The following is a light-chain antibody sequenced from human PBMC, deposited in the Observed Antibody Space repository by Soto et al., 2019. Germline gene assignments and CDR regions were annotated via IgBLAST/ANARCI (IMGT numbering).Light chain of an antibody. CDR2: AAS. V-gene: IGKV1-39*01. J-gene: IGKJ4*01. CDR3: QQSYDTPLT. Sequence: DIQMTQSPASLSASVGDRVTITCRASQSISRYLNWYQQRPGKAPDLLIYAASSLQIGVPSRFSGSGSGTDFTLTISRLQPEDFATYYGQQSYDTPLTFGGGTKVEIK. CDR1: QSISRY.